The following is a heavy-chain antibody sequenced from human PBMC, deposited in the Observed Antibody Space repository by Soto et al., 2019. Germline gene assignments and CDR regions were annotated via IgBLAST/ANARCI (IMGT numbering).Heavy chain of an antibody. J-gene: IGHJ5*02. D-gene: IGHD3-10*01. CDR3: ARYGSGSSDWYDP. CDR2: IYYSGST. Sequence: SDTLSLTCTVSGGSISSYYWSWIRQPPGKGLEWIGYIYYSGSTNYNPSLKSRVTISVDTSKNQFSLKLSSVTAADTAVYYCARYGSGSSDWYDPWGQGTLVTVSS. V-gene: IGHV4-59*01. CDR1: GGSISSYY.